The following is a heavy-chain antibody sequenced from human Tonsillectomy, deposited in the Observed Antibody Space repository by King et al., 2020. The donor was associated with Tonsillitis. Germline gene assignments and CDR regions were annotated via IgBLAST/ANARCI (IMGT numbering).Heavy chain of an antibody. Sequence: VQLQESGPGLVKPSETLSLTCTVSGYSISSGYYWGWIRQPPGKGLEWIGSIYHSGSTYYNPSLKSRVTISVDTSKNQFSLKLSPVTAADTAVYYCARTGLYCSSTSCFGYWGQGTLVTVSS. CDR2: IYHSGST. V-gene: IGHV4-38-2*02. J-gene: IGHJ4*02. D-gene: IGHD2-2*01. CDR3: ARTGLYCSSTSCFGY. CDR1: GYSISSGYY.